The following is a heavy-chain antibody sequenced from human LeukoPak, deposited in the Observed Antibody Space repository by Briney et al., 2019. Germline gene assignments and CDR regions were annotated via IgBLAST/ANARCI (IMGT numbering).Heavy chain of an antibody. D-gene: IGHD3-9*01. CDR3: ARDLNYDILTGNFYYYYMDV. CDR1: GYTFTGYY. CDR2: INPNSGGT. V-gene: IGHV1-2*02. Sequence: GASVKVSCKASGYTFTGYYMHWVRQAPGQGLEWMGWINPNSGGTNYAQKFQGRVTMTRDTSISTAYMELSRLRSDDTAVYYCARDLNYDILTGNFYYYYMDVRGKGTTVTVSS. J-gene: IGHJ6*03.